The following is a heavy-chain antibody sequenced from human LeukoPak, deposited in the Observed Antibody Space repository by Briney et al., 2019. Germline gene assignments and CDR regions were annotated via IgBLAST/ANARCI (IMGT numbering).Heavy chain of an antibody. CDR3: ARNGYYGSGSPTYYYYMDV. D-gene: IGHD3-10*01. CDR2: IIPKFGTL. J-gene: IGHJ6*03. V-gene: IGHV1-69*13. Sequence: SVKVTCKSSGGTFSSYAFSWVRQAPGQGLEWMGGIIPKFGTLNYAQKFQGRVTITAAESASTTYMELSSLRSEDTAVYYCARNGYYGSGSPTYYYYMDVRGKGTTVTVSS. CDR1: GGTFSSYA.